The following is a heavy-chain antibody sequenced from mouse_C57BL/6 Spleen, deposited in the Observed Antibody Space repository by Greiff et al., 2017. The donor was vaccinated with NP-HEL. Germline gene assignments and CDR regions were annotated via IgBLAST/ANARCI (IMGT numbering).Heavy chain of an antibody. V-gene: IGHV6-3*01. D-gene: IGHD2-4*01. CDR3: TGGIKWYFDV. J-gene: IGHJ1*03. CDR2: IRLKSDNYAT. Sequence: EVKLMESGGGLVQPGGSMKLSCVASGFTFSNYWMNWVRQSPEKGLEWVAQIRLKSDNYATHYAESVKGRFTISRDDSKSSVYLQMNNLRAEDTGIYYCTGGIKWYFDVWGTGTTVTVSS. CDR1: GFTFSNYW.